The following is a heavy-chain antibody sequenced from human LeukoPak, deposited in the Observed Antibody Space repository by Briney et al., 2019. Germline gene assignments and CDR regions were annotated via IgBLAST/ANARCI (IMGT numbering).Heavy chain of an antibody. J-gene: IGHJ4*02. CDR1: GYTFTSYG. CDR2: ISAYNGNT. D-gene: IGHD2-15*01. CDR3: ARKGVVAHPDS. V-gene: IGHV1-18*01. Sequence: ASVKVSCKASGYTFTSYGIIWVRQAPGEGLEWMGWISAYNGNTHYAQNLQGRVTMTTDTSTNTVYMELRNLRSDDTAVYFCARKGVVAHPDSWGQGTLVTVSS.